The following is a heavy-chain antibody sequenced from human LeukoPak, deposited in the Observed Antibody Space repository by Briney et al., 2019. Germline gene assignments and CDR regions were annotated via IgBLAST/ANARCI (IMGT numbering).Heavy chain of an antibody. Sequence: ASVKVSCKASGYTFTSYDINWVRQATGQGLEWMGWMNPNSGNTGYAQKFQGRVTITRNTSISTAYMEPSSLRSEDTAVYYCARGTGETSGFDYWGQGTLVTVSS. V-gene: IGHV1-8*03. CDR3: ARGTGETSGFDY. J-gene: IGHJ4*02. CDR2: MNPNSGNT. D-gene: IGHD4-17*01. CDR1: GYTFTSYD.